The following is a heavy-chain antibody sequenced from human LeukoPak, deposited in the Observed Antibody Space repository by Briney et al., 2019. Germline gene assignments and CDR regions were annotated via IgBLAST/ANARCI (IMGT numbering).Heavy chain of an antibody. CDR2: IYHSGST. V-gene: IGHV4-4*02. CDR3: ARGGDDYGDHNYDFDY. CDR1: GGSISSSNW. J-gene: IGHJ4*02. D-gene: IGHD4-17*01. Sequence: SETLSLTCAVSGGSISSSNWWSWVRKPPGKGLEWIGEIYHSGSTNYNPSLKSRVTISVDKSKNQFSLKLSSVTAADTAVYYCARGGDDYGDHNYDFDYWGQGTLVTVSS.